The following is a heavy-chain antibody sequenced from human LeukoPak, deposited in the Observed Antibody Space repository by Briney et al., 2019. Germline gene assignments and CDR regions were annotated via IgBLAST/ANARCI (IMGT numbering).Heavy chain of an antibody. D-gene: IGHD3-22*01. CDR3: ARAGDSSGYYPGGGSDWFDP. V-gene: IGHV4-4*07. CDR1: GGSISSYY. J-gene: IGHJ5*02. Sequence: SETLSLTCTVSGGSISSYYWSWIRQPAGKGLEWIGHIYTSGSTNYNPSLKSRVTISVDTSKNQFSLKLSSVTAADTAVYYCARAGDSSGYYPGGGSDWFDPWGQGTLVTVSS. CDR2: IYTSGST.